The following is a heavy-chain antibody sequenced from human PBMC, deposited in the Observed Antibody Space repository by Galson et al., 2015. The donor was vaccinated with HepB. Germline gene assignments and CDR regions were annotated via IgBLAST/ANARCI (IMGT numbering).Heavy chain of an antibody. J-gene: IGHJ4*02. CDR2: SYYRSKWYD. D-gene: IGHD3-16*01. CDR1: GDSVSSNSVA. V-gene: IGHV6-1*01. CDR3: TRQRGGFDY. Sequence: CAISGDSVSSNSVAWNWIRQSPSRGLEWLGRSYYRSKWYDDYALSVKSRITINSDTSKNQFSLQLNSVTPDDTAVYYCTRQRGGFDYWGQGNLVTVSS.